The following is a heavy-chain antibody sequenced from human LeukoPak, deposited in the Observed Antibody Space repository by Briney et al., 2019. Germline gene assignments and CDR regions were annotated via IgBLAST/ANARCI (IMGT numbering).Heavy chain of an antibody. V-gene: IGHV1-69*02. J-gene: IGHJ4*02. D-gene: IGHD6-19*01. CDR1: GGTFSSYT. CDR3: ARVMRIAVAPFDY. CDR2: IIPILGIA. Sequence: ASVKVSCKASGGTFSSYTISWVRQAPGQGLEWMGRIIPILGIANYAQKFQGRVTITADKSTSTAYMELSSLGSEDTAVYYCARVMRIAVAPFDYWGQGTLVTVSS.